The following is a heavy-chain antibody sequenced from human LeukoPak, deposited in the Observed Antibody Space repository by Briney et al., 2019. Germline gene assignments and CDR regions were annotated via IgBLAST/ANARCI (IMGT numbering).Heavy chain of an antibody. D-gene: IGHD2-8*01. V-gene: IGHV3-30*02. CDR1: GFSFRSYI. CDR3: AKGGASIMKDAFDM. Sequence: GGSLRLSCAASGFSFRSYIMHWVRQSPGKGLEWVAGIWYDGTIKYYKDSVKGRFIISRDNSRNTLDVQMNSLTAEDTAVYYCAKGGASIMKDAFDMWGQGTVVAVSA. J-gene: IGHJ3*02. CDR2: IWYDGTIK.